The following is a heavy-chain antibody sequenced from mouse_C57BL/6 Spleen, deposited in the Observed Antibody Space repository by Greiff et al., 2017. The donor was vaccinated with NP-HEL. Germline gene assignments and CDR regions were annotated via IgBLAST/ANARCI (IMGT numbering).Heavy chain of an antibody. V-gene: IGHV1-82*01. CDR2: IYPGDGDT. Sequence: VKLQESGPELVKPGASVKISCKASGYAFSSSWLNWVKQRPGKGLEWIGRIYPGDGDTNYNGKFKGKATLTADKSSSTAYMQLSSLTSEDSAVYFCARCDGYLYAMDYWGQGTSVTVSS. CDR3: ARCDGYLYAMDY. CDR1: GYAFSSSW. D-gene: IGHD2-3*01. J-gene: IGHJ4*01.